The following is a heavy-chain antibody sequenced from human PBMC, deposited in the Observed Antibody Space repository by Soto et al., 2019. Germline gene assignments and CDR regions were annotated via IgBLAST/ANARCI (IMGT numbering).Heavy chain of an antibody. Sequence: SETLSLTCAVYGGSFSGYYWSWIRQPPGKGLEWIGEINHSGSTNYNPSLKSRVTISVDASKNQFSLKLSSVTAADTAVYYCARGLTNELLWFGELLRYNWFDPWGQGTLVTVS. J-gene: IGHJ5*02. V-gene: IGHV4-34*01. CDR3: ARGLTNELLWFGELLRYNWFDP. D-gene: IGHD3-10*01. CDR2: INHSGST. CDR1: GGSFSGYY.